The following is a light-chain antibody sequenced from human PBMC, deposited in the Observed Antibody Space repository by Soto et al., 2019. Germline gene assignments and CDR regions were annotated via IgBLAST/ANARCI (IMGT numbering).Light chain of an antibody. CDR3: QQYGSSGT. CDR1: QSVSNNY. J-gene: IGKJ1*01. V-gene: IGKV3-20*01. Sequence: IVLTQSPGTLSLSPGERATLSCRASQSVSNNYLAWYQQKPGQARRLLIYGASNRATSIPDRFSGSGSGIDFTLNISRLEPEDFAVYYCQQYGSSGTFGQGTKVEIK. CDR2: GAS.